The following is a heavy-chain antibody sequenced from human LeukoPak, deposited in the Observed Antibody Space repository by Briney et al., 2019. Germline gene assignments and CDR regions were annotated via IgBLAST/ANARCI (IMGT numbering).Heavy chain of an antibody. CDR2: IYSGGST. V-gene: IGHV3-53*01. Sequence: GGSLRLSCAASGFTVSSNYMSWVRQAPGKGLEWVSVIYSGGSTYYADSVKGRFTISRDNSKNTLYLQMNSLRAEDTAVYYCARGRDYYDILTGYFDYWGQGTLVTVSS. D-gene: IGHD3-9*01. CDR3: ARGRDYYDILTGYFDY. CDR1: GFTVSSNY. J-gene: IGHJ4*02.